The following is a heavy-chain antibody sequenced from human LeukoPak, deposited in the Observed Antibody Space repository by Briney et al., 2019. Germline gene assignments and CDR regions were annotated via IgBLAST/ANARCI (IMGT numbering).Heavy chain of an antibody. D-gene: IGHD3-3*01. CDR1: GYTLTELS. CDR2: FDPEDGET. Sequence: ASVKVSCKVSGYTLTELSMHWVRQAPGKGLEWMGGFDPEDGETIYAQKFQGRVTMTEDTSTDTAYMELSSLRSEDTAVYYCATVNQDDFWSGYYTDYYYYHYMDVWGKGTTVTVSS. V-gene: IGHV1-24*01. CDR3: ATVNQDDFWSGYYTDYYYYHYMDV. J-gene: IGHJ6*03.